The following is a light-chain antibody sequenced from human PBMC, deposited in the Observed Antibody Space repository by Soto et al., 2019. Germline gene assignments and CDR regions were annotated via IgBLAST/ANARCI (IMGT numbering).Light chain of an antibody. V-gene: IGKV1-33*01. CDR2: DAS. CDR3: QQYDDLPIT. CDR1: QDISNY. Sequence: DIQMTQSPSSLSASVRDRVTITCQARQDISNYLNWYQQKPGKAPKLLIYDASNLETGVPSRFSGSGSGTDFTLSINSLQPEDFATYYCQQYDDLPITFGQGTRLEIK. J-gene: IGKJ5*01.